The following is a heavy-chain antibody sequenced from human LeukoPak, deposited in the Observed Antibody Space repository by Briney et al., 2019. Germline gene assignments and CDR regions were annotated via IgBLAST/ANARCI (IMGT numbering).Heavy chain of an antibody. J-gene: IGHJ6*03. D-gene: IGHD4-11*01. CDR2: INPSGGST. Sequence: ASVKVSCKASGGTFSSYAISWVRQAPGQGLEWMGIINPSGGSTSYAQKFQGRVTMTRDMSTSTVYMELSSLRSEDTAVYYCARDLFTEGLPPYYYYYMDVWGKGTTVTVSS. CDR3: ARDLFTEGLPPYYYYYMDV. V-gene: IGHV1-46*01. CDR1: GGTFSSYA.